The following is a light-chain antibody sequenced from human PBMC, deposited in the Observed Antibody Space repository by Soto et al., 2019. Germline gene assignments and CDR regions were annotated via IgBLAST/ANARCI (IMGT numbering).Light chain of an antibody. V-gene: IGLV2-14*03. Sequence: ALTQPASVSGSPGQSITISCTGTRSDIGAYNFVSWYQQHPGEVPKLILYDVNVRPSGVSNRFSGSKSGNTASLTISGLQAEDEAYYYCTSWTTSTTMIFGGGTKLTVL. J-gene: IGLJ2*01. CDR1: RSDIGAYNF. CDR2: DVN. CDR3: TSWTTSTTMI.